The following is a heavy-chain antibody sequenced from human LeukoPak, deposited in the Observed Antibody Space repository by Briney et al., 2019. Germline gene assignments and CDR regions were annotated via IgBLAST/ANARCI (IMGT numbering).Heavy chain of an antibody. J-gene: IGHJ4*02. CDR3: ARVYKVAVAASLGYFDY. CDR2: IYYSGST. V-gene: IGHV4-39*07. Sequence: SETLSLTCTVSGGSISSSSYYWGWIRQPPGKGLEWIGSIYYSGSTYYNPSLKSRVTISVDTSKNQFSLKLSSVTAADTAVYYCARVYKVAVAASLGYFDYWGQGTLVTVSS. D-gene: IGHD6-19*01. CDR1: GGSISSSSYY.